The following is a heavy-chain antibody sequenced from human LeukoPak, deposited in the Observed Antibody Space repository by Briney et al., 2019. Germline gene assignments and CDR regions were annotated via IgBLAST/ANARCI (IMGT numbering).Heavy chain of an antibody. CDR3: ARTVGATGPPPHRCWFDP. J-gene: IGHJ5*02. CDR2: ISGSGSTI. V-gene: IGHV3-11*04. D-gene: IGHD1-26*01. CDR1: RFTFSDYY. Sequence: PGGSLRLSCAVSRFTFSDYYMSWIRQAPGKGLEWVSYISGSGSTINYADPVKGRFTISRDNAKNSLYLQMDSLRDRDTAGYYCARTVGATGPPPHRCWFDPWGQGTLVTVSS.